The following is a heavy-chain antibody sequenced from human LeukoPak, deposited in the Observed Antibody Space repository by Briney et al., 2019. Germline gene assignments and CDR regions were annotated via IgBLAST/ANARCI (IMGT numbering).Heavy chain of an antibody. CDR1: GYSFPSYW. CDR3: ARQVVAGMNWFDP. V-gene: IGHV5-51*01. CDR2: IYPGDSDT. D-gene: IGHD6-19*01. Sequence: GESLKISCKGSGYSFPSYWIAWVRQMPGKGLEWMGIIYPGDSDTRYSPSFQGQVTISADKSISTAYLQWSSLKASDTAMYYCARQVVAGMNWFDPWGQGTLVTVSS. J-gene: IGHJ5*02.